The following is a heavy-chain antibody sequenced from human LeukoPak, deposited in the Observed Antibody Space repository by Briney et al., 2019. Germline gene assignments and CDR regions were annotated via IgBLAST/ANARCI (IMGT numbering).Heavy chain of an antibody. CDR3: AKGAQDYGDSTTDY. D-gene: IGHD4-17*01. CDR1: AFTFSSYA. Sequence: GGSLXXSCAASAFTFSSYAMSWFRQAPGKGLEGVGVISGSGGRKYYADSVKGGVTISRDNSKNTLFIQMNSLRADDTAVYYCAKGAQDYGDSTTDYWGQGTLVTVSS. V-gene: IGHV3-23*01. CDR2: ISGSGGRK. J-gene: IGHJ4*02.